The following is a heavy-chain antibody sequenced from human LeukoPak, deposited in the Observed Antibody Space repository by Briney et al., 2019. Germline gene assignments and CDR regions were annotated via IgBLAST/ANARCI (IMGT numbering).Heavy chain of an antibody. V-gene: IGHV1-2*02. CDR2: INPNGGGT. Sequence: RASVKVSCKASGYTFTGYYIHWVRQAPGQGLEWMGWINPNGGGTNYAQKFQGRVTMTRDTSISTAYMELSSLRSDDTAVYYCASFQLGELGWSSWGQGTLVTVSS. CDR1: GYTFTGYY. CDR3: ASFQLGELGWSS. J-gene: IGHJ4*02. D-gene: IGHD2-15*01.